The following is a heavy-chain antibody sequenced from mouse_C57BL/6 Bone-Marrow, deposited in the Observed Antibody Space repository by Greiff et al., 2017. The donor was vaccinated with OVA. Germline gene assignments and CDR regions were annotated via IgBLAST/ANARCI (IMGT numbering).Heavy chain of an antibody. CDR3: TRGYSNYYTMDY. Sequence: VNVVESGAELVRPGASVTLSCKASGYTFTDYEMHWVKQTPVHGLEWIGAIDPETGGTAYNHKFKGKAILTADKSSSTAYMELRSLTSEDTAVYYCTRGYSNYYTMDYWGQGTSVTVSS. CDR2: IDPETGGT. D-gene: IGHD2-5*01. CDR1: GYTFTDYE. J-gene: IGHJ4*01. V-gene: IGHV1-15*01.